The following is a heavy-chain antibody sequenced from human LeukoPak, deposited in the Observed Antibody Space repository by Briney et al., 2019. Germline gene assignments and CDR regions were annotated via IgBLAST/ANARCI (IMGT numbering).Heavy chain of an antibody. J-gene: IGHJ4*02. V-gene: IGHV4-61*08. CDR3: TRESFDRSRYYYSDS. CDR2: IYYTGAT. D-gene: IGHD3-22*01. Sequence: PSETLSLTCSVSGASVNSGGNYWSWIRQPPGKGLEWLGYIYYTGATNYNPSLMRRVTMSVDTSRNQFSLTLNSVTAADTAVYYCTRESFDRSRYYYSDSWGQGALVTVSS. CDR1: GASVNSGGNY.